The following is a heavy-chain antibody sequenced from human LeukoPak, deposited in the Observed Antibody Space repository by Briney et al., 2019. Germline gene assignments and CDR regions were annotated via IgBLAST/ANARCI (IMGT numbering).Heavy chain of an antibody. CDR1: GFTFSSYG. CDR3: AKAADFWSGYYSDY. J-gene: IGHJ4*02. CDR2: IRYDGSNK. V-gene: IGHV3-30*02. D-gene: IGHD3-3*01. Sequence: GGSLRLSCAASGFTFSSYGMHWVRQAPGKGLEWVAFIRYDGSNKYYADSVKGRFTISRDNSKNTLYLQMNSLRAEDTAVYYCAKAADFWSGYYSDYWGQGTLVTVSS.